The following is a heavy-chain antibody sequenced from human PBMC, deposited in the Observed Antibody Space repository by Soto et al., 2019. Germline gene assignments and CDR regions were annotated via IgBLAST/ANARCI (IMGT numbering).Heavy chain of an antibody. V-gene: IGHV4-59*12. CDR2: IYYSGST. D-gene: IGHD2-8*02. Sequence: SETLSLTCTVSGASISGYYWSWIRQPPGKGLEWIGYIYYSGSTNYNPSLKSRVTISVDTSKNQFSLKLTSVTAVDTAVYYCARDKITGLFDYWGQGTLVTVSS. CDR3: ARDKITGLFDY. CDR1: GASISGYY. J-gene: IGHJ4*02.